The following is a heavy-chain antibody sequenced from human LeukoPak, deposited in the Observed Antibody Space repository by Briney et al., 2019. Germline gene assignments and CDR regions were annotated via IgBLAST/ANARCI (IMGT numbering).Heavy chain of an antibody. V-gene: IGHV4-4*07. CDR2: VFNTGIT. D-gene: IGHD4-17*01. CDR1: GVSISDYY. CDR3: ASYGDYVAFDI. J-gene: IGHJ3*02. Sequence: PSETLSLTCSVTGVSISDYYWTWIRQPAGKGLEWIGRVFNTGITNYNPSLKSRVTISVDTSKNQFSLKLSSVTAADTAVYYCASYGDYVAFDIWGQGTMVTVSS.